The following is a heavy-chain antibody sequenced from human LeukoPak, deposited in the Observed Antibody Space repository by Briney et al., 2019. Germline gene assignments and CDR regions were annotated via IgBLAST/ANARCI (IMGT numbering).Heavy chain of an antibody. CDR3: ARWNHPPDIVVVPAAIGDWFDP. CDR1: GGSIINSNW. J-gene: IGHJ5*02. CDR2: IDHSGST. Sequence: SGTLSLTCAVSGGSIINSNWWSWVRQPPGKGLEWIGEIDHSGSTNYNPSLKSRVTISVDTSKNQFSLKLSSVTAADTAVYYCARWNHPPDIVVVPAAIGDWFDPWGQGTLVTVSS. D-gene: IGHD2-2*01. V-gene: IGHV4-4*02.